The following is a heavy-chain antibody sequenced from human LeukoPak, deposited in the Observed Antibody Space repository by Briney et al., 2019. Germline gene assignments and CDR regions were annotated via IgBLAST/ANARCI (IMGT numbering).Heavy chain of an antibody. J-gene: IGHJ4*02. V-gene: IGHV4-34*01. CDR3: ARSRMWQWWGYFDY. D-gene: IGHD2-15*01. Sequence: SETLSLTCAGYGGSFSGYYWSWIRQPPGKGLEWIGEINHSGSTNYNPSLKSRVTISVDTSKNQFSLKLSSVTAADAAVYYCARSRMWQWWGYFDYWGQGTLVTVSS. CDR1: GGSFSGYY. CDR2: INHSGST.